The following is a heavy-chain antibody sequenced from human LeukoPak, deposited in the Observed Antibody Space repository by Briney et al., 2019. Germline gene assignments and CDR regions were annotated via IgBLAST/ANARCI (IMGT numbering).Heavy chain of an antibody. CDR2: INHSGST. D-gene: IGHD6-19*01. CDR3: ARAPNPYSSGWYVFDQ. V-gene: IGHV4-34*01. Sequence: PSETLSLTCAVYGGSFSGYYWSWIRQPPGKGLEWIGEINHSGSTNYNPSLKSRVTISVDTSNNQFSLKLNSVTAADTAVYYCARAPNPYSSGWYVFDQWGQGTLFTVSS. J-gene: IGHJ4*02. CDR1: GGSFSGYY.